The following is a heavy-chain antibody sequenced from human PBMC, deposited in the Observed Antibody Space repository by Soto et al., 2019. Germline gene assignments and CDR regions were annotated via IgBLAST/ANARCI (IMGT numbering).Heavy chain of an antibody. Sequence: SETLSLTCTVSGGSVSSSSYYWGWVRQPPGKGLEWIGSVYYSGSTYYNPSLESRVTISVDKSKNQFSLHLMSVSAADTAVYFCAREDDGGDSLDVWGQGTTVTVSS. CDR1: GGSVSSSSYY. CDR3: AREDDGGDSLDV. D-gene: IGHD2-21*02. J-gene: IGHJ6*02. CDR2: VYYSGST. V-gene: IGHV4-39*02.